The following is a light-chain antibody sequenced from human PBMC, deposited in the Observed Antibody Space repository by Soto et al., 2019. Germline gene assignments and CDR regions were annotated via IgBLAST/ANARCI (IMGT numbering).Light chain of an antibody. J-gene: IGKJ4*01. CDR2: DAS. CDR1: QSVRSY. V-gene: IGKV3-11*01. CDR3: QQRGNWPLT. Sequence: EIVLTQSPATLSLSPGERATLSCRASQSVRSYLAWYQQKPGQAPRLLIYDASDRAPRLPARFSGSGSGTDFTLTISGLEPEDFAVYYCQQRGNWPLTFGGGTKVAIK.